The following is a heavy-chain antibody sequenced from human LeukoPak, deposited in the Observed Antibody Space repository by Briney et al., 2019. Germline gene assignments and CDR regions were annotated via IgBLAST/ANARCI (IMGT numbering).Heavy chain of an antibody. CDR1: GSSISNYY. J-gene: IGHJ4*02. V-gene: IGHV4-34*01. Sequence: KPSETLSLTCTVSGSSISNYYWSWIRQPPGKGLEWIGEINHGGSTNYNPSLKSRVTISVDTSKNQFSLKLSSVTAADTAVYYCASEAAADPGVDYWGQGTLVTVSS. CDR3: ASEAAADPGVDY. D-gene: IGHD6-13*01. CDR2: INHGGST.